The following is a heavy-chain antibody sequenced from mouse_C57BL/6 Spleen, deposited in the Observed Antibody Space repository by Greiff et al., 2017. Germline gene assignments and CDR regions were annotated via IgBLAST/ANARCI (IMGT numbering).Heavy chain of an antibody. J-gene: IGHJ2*01. CDR1: GYTFTDYY. D-gene: IGHD1-1*01. V-gene: IGHV1-19*01. CDR3: ERYGGDY. CDR2: INPYNGGT. Sequence: EVKLLESGPVLVKPGASVKMSCKASGYTFTDYYMNWVKQSHGKSLEWIGVINPYNGGTSYNQKFKGKATLTVDKSSSTAYMELNSLTSEDSAVYYCERYGGDYWGQGTTLTVAS.